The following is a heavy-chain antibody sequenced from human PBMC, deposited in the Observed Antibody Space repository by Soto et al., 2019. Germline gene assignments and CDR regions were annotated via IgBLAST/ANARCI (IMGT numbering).Heavy chain of an antibody. J-gene: IGHJ1*01. V-gene: IGHV3-33*01. CDR2: IWYDGSNK. CDR3: ARGTIFYRDYDDIWGSYHPKYLQH. CDR1: GFTFSSYG. Sequence: QVQLVESGGGVVQPGRSLRLSCAASGFTFSSYGMHWVRQAPGKGLEWVAVIWYDGSNKYYADSVKGRFTISRDNSKNTLYLQMNSVRDEDTAEYYCARGTIFYRDYDDIWGSYHPKYLQHWGEGTLVAVSS. D-gene: IGHD3-16*02.